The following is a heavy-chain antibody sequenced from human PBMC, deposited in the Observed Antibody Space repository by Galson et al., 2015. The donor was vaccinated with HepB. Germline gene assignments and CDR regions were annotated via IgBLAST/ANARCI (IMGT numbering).Heavy chain of an antibody. J-gene: IGHJ4*02. CDR1: GFTFSSYA. CDR2: INSSGGST. V-gene: IGHV3-64D*06. D-gene: IGHD6-19*01. CDR3: VKASQSGWYRGLDY. Sequence: SLRLSCAASGFTFSSYAMHWVRQAPGKGLEFVSAINSSGGSTYYADSVKGRFTISRDNSKNTLYLQMSSLRAEDTAVYYCVKASQSGWYRGLDYWGQGTLVTVSS.